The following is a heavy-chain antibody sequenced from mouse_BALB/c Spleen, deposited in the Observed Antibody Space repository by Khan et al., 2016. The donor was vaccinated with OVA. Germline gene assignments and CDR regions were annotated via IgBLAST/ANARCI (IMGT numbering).Heavy chain of an antibody. Sequence: QVQLKESGPELVRPGVSVKISCKGSGYTFTDYAMYWVKQSPAKSLEWIGLISTYSGNTNYNQKFKGKATMTVDKSSSTAYMVLTRLTSEDTAIYSCARPAYAGFFDYWGQGTALTVSS. CDR3: ARPAYAGFFDY. CDR1: GYTFTDYA. CDR2: ISTYSGNT. D-gene: IGHD1-1*02. J-gene: IGHJ2*01. V-gene: IGHV1S137*01.